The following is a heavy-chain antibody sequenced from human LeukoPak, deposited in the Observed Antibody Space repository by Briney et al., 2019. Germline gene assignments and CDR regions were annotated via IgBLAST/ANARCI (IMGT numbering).Heavy chain of an antibody. V-gene: IGHV3-23*01. Sequence: PGGSLRLSCAASGFTFSSYAMSWVRQAPGKGLEWVSGISGSGGRTYYADSVKGRFTMSRDNSKNTLYLQMNRLRAEDTALYYCAKDPVATIRAFDIWGQGTMVTVSS. CDR1: GFTFSSYA. D-gene: IGHD5-12*01. CDR2: ISGSGGRT. CDR3: AKDPVATIRAFDI. J-gene: IGHJ3*02.